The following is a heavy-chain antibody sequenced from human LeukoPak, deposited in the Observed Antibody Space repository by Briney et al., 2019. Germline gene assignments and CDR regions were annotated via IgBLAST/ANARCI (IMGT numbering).Heavy chain of an antibody. Sequence: PSETLSLTCAVYGGSFSGYYWSWIRQPPGKGLEWIGEINHSGSTNYNPSLKSRVTISIDTSKNQFSLKLSSVTAADTAVYYCARVYYMRRGCSGGSCYGARYYFDYWGQGTLVTVSS. CDR2: INHSGST. J-gene: IGHJ4*02. V-gene: IGHV4-34*01. CDR1: GGSFSGYY. CDR3: ARVYYMRRGCSGGSCYGARYYFDY. D-gene: IGHD2-15*01.